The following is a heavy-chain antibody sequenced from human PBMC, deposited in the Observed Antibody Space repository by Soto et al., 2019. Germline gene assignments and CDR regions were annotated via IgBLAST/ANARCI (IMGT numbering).Heavy chain of an antibody. D-gene: IGHD3-9*01. CDR1: GYTFTSYG. CDR2: ISGYDGNA. V-gene: IGHV1-18*01. Sequence: GASVKVSCKTSGYTFTSYGVSWVRQAPGQGPEWMGWISGYDGNAHYAPRLQGRVTMTTETSTSTAYMELRSLTSDDTAVYYCVKDQNFQVDMWGQGTLVTVSS. J-gene: IGHJ4*02. CDR3: VKDQNFQVDM.